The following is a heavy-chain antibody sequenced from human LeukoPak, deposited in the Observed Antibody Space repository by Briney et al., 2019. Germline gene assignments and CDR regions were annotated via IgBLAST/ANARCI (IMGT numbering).Heavy chain of an antibody. CDR3: ARNARGPGDF. Sequence: QLGGSLRLSCAASGLTFSTYWMNWVRQAPGKGLEWVANIKQDGSEKYYVDSVKGRFTISRDNAKKLVYLQMNSLRAEDTAIYYCARNARGPGDFWGQGTVVTVSS. D-gene: IGHD2-2*01. CDR2: IKQDGSEK. J-gene: IGHJ4*02. CDR1: GLTFSTYW. V-gene: IGHV3-7*01.